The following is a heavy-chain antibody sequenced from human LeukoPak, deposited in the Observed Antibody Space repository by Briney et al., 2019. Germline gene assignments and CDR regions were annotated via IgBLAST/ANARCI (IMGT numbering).Heavy chain of an antibody. V-gene: IGHV4-59*01. Sequence: SETLSLTCSVSGGSISSYYWSWVRQPPGKGLEWIGYISYSGSTNYNPSLKSRVTISLDTSKNQFSLRLGSLTAADTAVYYCARVVVPTNFDYWGQGTLVSVSS. CDR3: ARVVVPTNFDY. D-gene: IGHD2-2*01. CDR1: GGSISSYY. CDR2: ISYSGST. J-gene: IGHJ4*02.